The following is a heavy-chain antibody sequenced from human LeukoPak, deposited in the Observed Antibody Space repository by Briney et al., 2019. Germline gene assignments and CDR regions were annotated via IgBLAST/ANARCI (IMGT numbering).Heavy chain of an antibody. Sequence: GGSLRLSCAASGFTFSSYAMHWVRQAPGKGLEWVAVISYDGSNKYYADSVKGRFTTSRDNSKNTLYLQMNSLRAEDTAVYYCARDGLGFGELLPLFDYWGQGTLVTVSS. V-gene: IGHV3-30*04. D-gene: IGHD3-10*01. CDR3: ARDGLGFGELLPLFDY. J-gene: IGHJ4*02. CDR2: ISYDGSNK. CDR1: GFTFSSYA.